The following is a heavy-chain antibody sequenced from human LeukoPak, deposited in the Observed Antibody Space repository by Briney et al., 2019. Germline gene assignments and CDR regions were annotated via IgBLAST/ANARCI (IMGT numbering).Heavy chain of an antibody. Sequence: ASVKVSCKASGYTFTGYYMHWVRQAPGQGLEWIGWINPNSGGTNYAQKFQGRVTMTRDTSISTAYMELSRLRSDDTAVYYCARAGIAAAGVYDYWGQGTLVTVSS. CDR2: INPNSGGT. D-gene: IGHD6-13*01. V-gene: IGHV1-2*02. CDR1: GYTFTGYY. J-gene: IGHJ4*02. CDR3: ARAGIAAAGVYDY.